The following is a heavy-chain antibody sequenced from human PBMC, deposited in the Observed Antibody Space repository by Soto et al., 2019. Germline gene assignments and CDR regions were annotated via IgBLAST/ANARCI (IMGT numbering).Heavy chain of an antibody. D-gene: IGHD6-13*01. CDR1: GGSISRGDNA. J-gene: IGHJ5*02. Sequence: PSETLSLTCNVSGGSISRGDNAWSWIRQHPGKGLEWIGFLYYRGSTYFNPSLKSRVTLSVNTSKNQLSLKLSSVSAADTAVYYCARAKGSIAAAGTIWFDPWGQGTLVTVSS. CDR2: LYYRGST. CDR3: ARAKGSIAAAGTIWFDP. V-gene: IGHV4-30-4*01.